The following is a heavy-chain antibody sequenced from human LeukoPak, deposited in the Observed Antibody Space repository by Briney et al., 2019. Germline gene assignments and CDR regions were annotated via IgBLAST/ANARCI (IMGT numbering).Heavy chain of an antibody. Sequence: GGSLRLSCAASGFTFSSYWMSWVRQAPGKGLEWVANIKQDGSEKYYVDSVKGRFTIFRDNAKNSLYLQMNSLRAEDTAVYYCARGIYDYGDYNWFDPWGQGTLVTVSS. V-gene: IGHV3-7*01. D-gene: IGHD4-17*01. CDR1: GFTFSSYW. CDR2: IKQDGSEK. J-gene: IGHJ5*02. CDR3: ARGIYDYGDYNWFDP.